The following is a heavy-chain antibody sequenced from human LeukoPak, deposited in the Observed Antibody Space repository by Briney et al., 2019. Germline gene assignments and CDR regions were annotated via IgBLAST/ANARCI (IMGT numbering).Heavy chain of an antibody. CDR2: INHSGST. Sequence: SETLSLTCAVYGGSFSGYYWSWIRQPPGKGLEWIGEINHSGSTNYNPSLKSRVTISVDTSKNQFSLKLSSVTAADTAVYYCARPGVVVPYAFDIWGQGTMVTVSS. D-gene: IGHD2-2*01. CDR3: ARPGVVVPYAFDI. V-gene: IGHV4-34*01. CDR1: GGSFSGYY. J-gene: IGHJ3*02.